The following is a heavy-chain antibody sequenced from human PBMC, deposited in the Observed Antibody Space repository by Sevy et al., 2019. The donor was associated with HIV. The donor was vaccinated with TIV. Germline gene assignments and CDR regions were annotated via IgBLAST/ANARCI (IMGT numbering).Heavy chain of an antibody. CDR1: GFAFSSHA. Sequence: GGSLRLSCAASGFAFSSHAMHWVRQAPGKGLEWVAVIPYEGTATFYAASVEGRFTISRDNSKNMLSLQINSLRPEDTAVYYCARDGGYSIKWYPLYWGHGTLVTVSS. CDR2: IPYEGTAT. V-gene: IGHV3-30-3*01. D-gene: IGHD6-13*01. CDR3: ARDGGYSIKWYPLY. J-gene: IGHJ4*01.